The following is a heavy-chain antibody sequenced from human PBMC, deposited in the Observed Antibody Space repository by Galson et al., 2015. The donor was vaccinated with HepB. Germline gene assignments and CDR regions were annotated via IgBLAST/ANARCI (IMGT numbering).Heavy chain of an antibody. Sequence: SLRLSCAASGFTFSSYCMHWVRQAPGKGLVWVSRINSNGSSTSYADSVKGRFTISSDNAKNTLYLQMNSLRAKDTAVYYCARVYYDSSGDYYFDYWGQGTQVTVSS. CDR2: INSNGSST. J-gene: IGHJ4*02. CDR3: ARVYYDSSGDYYFDY. CDR1: GFTFSSYC. V-gene: IGHV3-74*01. D-gene: IGHD3-22*01.